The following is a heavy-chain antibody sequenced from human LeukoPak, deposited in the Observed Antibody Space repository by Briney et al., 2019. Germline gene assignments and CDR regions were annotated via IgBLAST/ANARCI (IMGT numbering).Heavy chain of an antibody. V-gene: IGHV3-64D*09. Sequence: PGGSLRLSCSASGFTFSSYAMHWVRQAPGKGLEYVSAISSNGGSTYYADSVKGRFTISRDNSKNTLYLQMSSLRAEDTAVYYCARGVYGDYWGGFDYWGQGPLVTVSS. CDR3: ARGVYGDYWGGFDY. J-gene: IGHJ4*02. CDR1: GFTFSSYA. CDR2: ISSNGGST. D-gene: IGHD4-17*01.